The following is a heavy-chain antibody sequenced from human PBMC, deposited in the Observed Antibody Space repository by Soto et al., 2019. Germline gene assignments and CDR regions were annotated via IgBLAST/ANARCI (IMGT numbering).Heavy chain of an antibody. D-gene: IGHD2-21*01. CDR2: ISWNSGSI. CDR3: AKEGESDAFDI. V-gene: IGHV3-9*01. CDR1: GFTFDDYA. Sequence: EVQLVESGGGLVQPGRSLRLSCAASGFTFDDYAMHWVRQAPGKGLEWVSGISWNSGSIGYADSVKGRFTISRDNAKNSLYLQMNSLRAEDTALYYCAKEGESDAFDIWGQGTMVTVSS. J-gene: IGHJ3*02.